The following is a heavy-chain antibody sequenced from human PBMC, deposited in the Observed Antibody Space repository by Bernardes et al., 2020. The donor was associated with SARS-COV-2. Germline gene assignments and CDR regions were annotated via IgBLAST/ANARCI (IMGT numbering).Heavy chain of an antibody. CDR3: VRGSPPGISGGPWTSEY. Sequence: GGSLRLSCAASGFTFSSYWMHWVRQAPGKGLVWVSRINSDGSTKDYAASVKGRFTISRDNAKNTLYLQMNNLRLDDRAVYYCVRGSPPGISGGPWTSEYWGQGTLVTVSS. D-gene: IGHD3-3*02. CDR2: INSDGSTK. V-gene: IGHV3-74*01. CDR1: GFTFSSYW. J-gene: IGHJ4*02.